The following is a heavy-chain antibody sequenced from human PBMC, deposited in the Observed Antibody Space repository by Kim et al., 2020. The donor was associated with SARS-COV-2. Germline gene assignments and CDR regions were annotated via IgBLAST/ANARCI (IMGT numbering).Heavy chain of an antibody. D-gene: IGHD3-22*01. CDR2: IKKKTDGGTT. CDR1: GFSFSTAW. J-gene: IGHJ5*02. V-gene: IGHV3-15*01. CDR3: TWLFYNCFYP. Sequence: GGSLRLSCEASGFSFSTAWMSWVRQAPGKGLEWVGRIKKKTDGGTTDYAGPVKGRFSISRDDSKNTLYLQMNSLKTEDTAIYYCTWLFYNCFYPWGQGTL.